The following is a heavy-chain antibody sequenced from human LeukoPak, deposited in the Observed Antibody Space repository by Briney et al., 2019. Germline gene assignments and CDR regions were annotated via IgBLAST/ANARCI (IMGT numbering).Heavy chain of an antibody. CDR2: INPSGGST. CDR3: ASGPTKQLSVY. Sequence: ASVKVSCKVSGYTLTELSMHWVRQAPGQGLEWMGIINPSGGSTSYAQKFQGRVTMTRDTSTSTVYMELSSLRSEDTAVYYCASGPTKQLSVYWGQGTLVTVSS. V-gene: IGHV1-46*01. D-gene: IGHD5-18*01. J-gene: IGHJ4*02. CDR1: GYTLTELS.